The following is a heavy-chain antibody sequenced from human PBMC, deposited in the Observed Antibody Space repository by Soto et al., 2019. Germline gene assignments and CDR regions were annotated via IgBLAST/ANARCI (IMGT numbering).Heavy chain of an antibody. CDR2: MNPNSGNT. Sequence: ASVKVSCKASGYTFTSYDINWVRQATGQGLEWMGWMNPNSGNTGYAQKCQGRVTMTRNTSISTAYMELSNLRSEDTVVYYCARGKGMRFFKWLLERHYYYYGMDVWGQGTKVTVSS. D-gene: IGHD3-3*01. J-gene: IGHJ6*02. CDR1: GYTFTSYD. V-gene: IGHV1-8*01. CDR3: ARGKGMRFFKWLLERHYYYYGMDV.